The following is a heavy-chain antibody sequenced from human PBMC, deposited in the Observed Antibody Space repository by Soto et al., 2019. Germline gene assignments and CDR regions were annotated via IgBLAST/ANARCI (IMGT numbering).Heavy chain of an antibody. V-gene: IGHV4-59*01. CDR2: IYYLGST. CDR3: ARDGYDGSGSPYPAY. D-gene: IGHD3-10*01. CDR1: GGSMSEYF. J-gene: IGHJ4*02. Sequence: SETLSLTCSVSGGSMSEYFWSWIRQSQGKGLEWIGYIYYLGSTDYNPSLKSRVTISVDTSKRQFSLRLTSVTAADTAVYYCARDGYDGSGSPYPAYWGPGTHVTVSS.